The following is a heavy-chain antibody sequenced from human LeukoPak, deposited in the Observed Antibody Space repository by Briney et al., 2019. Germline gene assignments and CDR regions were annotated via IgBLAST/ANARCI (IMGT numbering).Heavy chain of an antibody. CDR2: IYHSGST. CDR3: ARWGGDYAFDY. CDR1: GGSISSGGYS. V-gene: IGHV4-30-2*01. J-gene: IGHJ4*02. Sequence: ASQTLSLTCAVSGGSISSGGYSWSWLRQPPGKGLEWIGYIYHSGSTYYNPSLKSRVTISVDRSKNQFSLKLSSVTAADTAVYYCARWGGDYAFDYWGQGTLVTVSS. D-gene: IGHD4-17*01.